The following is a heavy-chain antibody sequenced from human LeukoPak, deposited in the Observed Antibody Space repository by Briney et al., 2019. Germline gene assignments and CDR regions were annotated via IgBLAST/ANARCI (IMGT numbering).Heavy chain of an antibody. V-gene: IGHV1-69*05. J-gene: IGHJ5*02. D-gene: IGHD6-6*01. Sequence: ASVKVSCKASGGTFSSYAISWVRQAPGQGLEWMGGIIPIFGIANYAQKFQGRVTITTDESTSTAYMELSSLRSEDTAVYYCARDGLSSIAARGGLNWFDPWGQGTLVTVSS. CDR2: IIPIFGIA. CDR1: GGTFSSYA. CDR3: ARDGLSSIAARGGLNWFDP.